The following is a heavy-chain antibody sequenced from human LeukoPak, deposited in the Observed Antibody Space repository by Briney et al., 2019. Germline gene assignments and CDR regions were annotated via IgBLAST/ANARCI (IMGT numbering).Heavy chain of an antibody. Sequence: EAAVKVSCKASGYTFTGHYMHWVRQAPGQGLEWMGWINPSSGGTHFAQEFQGRVTMTRDTSTSTAYIELTSLRSDDTVVYYCARSLRWELPYYLDYWGQGTLVTVSS. CDR1: GYTFTGHY. CDR2: INPSSGGT. D-gene: IGHD4-23*01. CDR3: ARSLRWELPYYLDY. V-gene: IGHV1-2*02. J-gene: IGHJ4*02.